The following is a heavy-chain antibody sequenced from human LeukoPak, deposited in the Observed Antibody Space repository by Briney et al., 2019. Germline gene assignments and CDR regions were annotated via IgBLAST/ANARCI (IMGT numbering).Heavy chain of an antibody. CDR3: ARRRQAGREQLEY. CDR1: GYTFTGCY. CDR2: INPNSGGT. V-gene: IGHV1-2*02. D-gene: IGHD6-13*01. J-gene: IGHJ4*02. Sequence: GASVKVSCKASGYTFTGCYMHWVRQAPGQGLEWMGWINPNSGGTNYAQKFQGRVTMTRDTSISTAYMELSRLRSDDTAVYYCARRRQAGREQLEYWGQATLVTVSS.